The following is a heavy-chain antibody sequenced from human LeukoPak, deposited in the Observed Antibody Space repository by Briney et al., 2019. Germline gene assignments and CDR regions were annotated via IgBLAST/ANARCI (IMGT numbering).Heavy chain of an antibody. J-gene: IGHJ4*02. CDR3: AMLALGRGYSGSYRGDY. CDR1: GYTFTSYY. CDR2: INPSGGST. D-gene: IGHD1-26*01. Sequence: ASVKVSCKASGYTFTSYYMHWVRQAPGQGLEWMGIINPSGGSTSYAQKFQGRVTMTEDTSTDTAYMELSSLRSEDTAVYYCAMLALGRGYSGSYRGDYWGQGTLVTVSS. V-gene: IGHV1-46*01.